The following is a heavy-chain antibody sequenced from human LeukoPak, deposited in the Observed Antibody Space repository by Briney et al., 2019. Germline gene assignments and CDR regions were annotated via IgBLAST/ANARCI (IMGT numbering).Heavy chain of an antibody. V-gene: IGHV3-33*01. CDR2: IWANGITK. CDR3: ARDTNYFGFEC. D-gene: IGHD2/OR15-2a*01. Sequence: GTSLRLSCTASGFTLSRYGMHWVRQAPGKGLEWVAGIWANGITKNYADSVKGRSAISRDISKNTMSLQMNSLRVEDTAVYYCARDTNYFGFECWGQGTLVTVSS. CDR1: GFTLSRYG. J-gene: IGHJ4*02.